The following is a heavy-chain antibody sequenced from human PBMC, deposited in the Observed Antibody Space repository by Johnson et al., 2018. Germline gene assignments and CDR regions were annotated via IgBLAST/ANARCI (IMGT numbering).Heavy chain of an antibody. Sequence: QVQLQESGPGLVKPSETLSLTCTVSGGSISSYYWSWIRQPPGKGLEWIGYIYYSGSTNYNPSLKSRVPISVDTSKNPFSLKLSSVTAADTAVYYCARVPYYDSSGYHYYYYGMDVWGQGTTVTVSS. J-gene: IGHJ6*02. CDR1: GGSISSYY. D-gene: IGHD3-22*01. CDR3: ARVPYYDSSGYHYYYYGMDV. CDR2: IYYSGST. V-gene: IGHV4-59*12.